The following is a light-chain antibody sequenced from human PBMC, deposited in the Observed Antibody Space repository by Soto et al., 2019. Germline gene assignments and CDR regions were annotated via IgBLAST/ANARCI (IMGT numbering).Light chain of an antibody. Sequence: EIVLTQYPATLSLSPGERATLSCRASQSVSSSLAWYQQKPGQAPRLLIHDASNRATGIPARFSGSGSGTDFTLTISSLEPEDFAVYYCQQRSNWPITFGQGTRLEIK. CDR3: QQRSNWPIT. CDR2: DAS. J-gene: IGKJ5*01. V-gene: IGKV3-11*01. CDR1: QSVSSS.